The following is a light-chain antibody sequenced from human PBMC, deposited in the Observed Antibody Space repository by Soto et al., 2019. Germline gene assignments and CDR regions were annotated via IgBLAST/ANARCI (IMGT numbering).Light chain of an antibody. CDR3: SSYTSSSTHYV. J-gene: IGLJ1*01. V-gene: IGLV2-14*01. CDR1: SSDVGGYNY. CDR2: EVS. Sequence: QSALTQPPSASGSPGQSVTISCTGTSSDVGGYNYVSWYQQHPGKAPKLMIYEVSNRPSGVSNRFSGSKSGNTASLTISGLQAEDEADYYCSSYTSSSTHYVFGTGTKLTVL.